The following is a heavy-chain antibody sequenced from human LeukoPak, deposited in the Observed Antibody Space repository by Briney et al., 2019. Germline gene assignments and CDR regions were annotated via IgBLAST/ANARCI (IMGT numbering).Heavy chain of an antibody. CDR2: ISSSGSTI. J-gene: IGHJ6*03. Sequence: PGGSLRLSCAASGFTFSDYYMSWIRQAPGKGLEWVSYISSSGSTIYYADSVKGRFTISRDNAKNSLYLQMNSLRAEDTAVYYCARDLPNYYYYMDVWGKGTTVTVSS. CDR3: ARDLPNYYYYMDV. V-gene: IGHV3-11*04. CDR1: GFTFSDYY.